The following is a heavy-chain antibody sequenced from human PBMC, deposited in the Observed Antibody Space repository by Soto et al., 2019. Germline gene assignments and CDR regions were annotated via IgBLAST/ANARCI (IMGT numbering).Heavy chain of an antibody. Sequence: SETLSLTCTVSGGSISSYYWSWIRQPPGKGLEWIGYIYYSGSTNYNPSLKSRVTISVDTSKNQFSLKLSSVTAADTAVYYCARRTRYSGYDYGGYYYYYMDVWGKGTTVTVSS. CDR1: GGSISSYY. CDR2: IYYSGST. CDR3: ARRTRYSGYDYGGYYYYYMDV. D-gene: IGHD5-12*01. J-gene: IGHJ6*03. V-gene: IGHV4-59*01.